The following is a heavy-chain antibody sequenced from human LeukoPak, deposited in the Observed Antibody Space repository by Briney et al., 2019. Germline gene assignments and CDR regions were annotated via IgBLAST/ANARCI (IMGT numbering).Heavy chain of an antibody. J-gene: IGHJ4*02. CDR1: GFTFSSYA. CDR3: AKEGVPLREQLWSKLGYYFDY. Sequence: GGSLRLSCAASGFTFSSYAMSWVRQAPGKGLEWVSAISGSGGSTYYADSVKGRFTISRDNSKNTLYLQMNSLRAEDTAVYYCAKEGVPLREQLWSKLGYYFDYWGQGTLVTVSS. D-gene: IGHD5-18*01. V-gene: IGHV3-23*01. CDR2: ISGSGGST.